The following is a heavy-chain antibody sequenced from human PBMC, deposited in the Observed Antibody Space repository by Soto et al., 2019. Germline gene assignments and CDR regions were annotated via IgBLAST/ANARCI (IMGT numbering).Heavy chain of an antibody. Sequence: EVQLVESGGGLVQPGGSLRLSCAASGFTFSSLWMHWVRQPPGKGLVWVSRINSDGSTTNYADSVQGRFTISRDNAKNTVYLQMSSLGAGDSAVYYCPRGVKNAYAVDVWGQGTTVTVSS. D-gene: IGHD2-21*01. J-gene: IGHJ6*02. CDR2: INSDGSTT. V-gene: IGHV3-74*01. CDR3: PRGVKNAYAVDV. CDR1: GFTFSSLW.